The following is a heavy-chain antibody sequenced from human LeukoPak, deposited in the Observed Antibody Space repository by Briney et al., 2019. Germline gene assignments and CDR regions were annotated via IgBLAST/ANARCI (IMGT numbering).Heavy chain of an antibody. Sequence: GGSLRLSCAASGFTFSSYAMHWVRQAPGKGLEWVAVVSSDGSNKYYADSVKGRFTISRDNSKNTLYLQMNSLRAEDTAVYYCAKGYFDWLPPFDYWGQGTLVTVSS. V-gene: IGHV3-30-3*01. D-gene: IGHD3-9*01. CDR2: VSSDGSNK. CDR3: AKGYFDWLPPFDY. CDR1: GFTFSSYA. J-gene: IGHJ4*02.